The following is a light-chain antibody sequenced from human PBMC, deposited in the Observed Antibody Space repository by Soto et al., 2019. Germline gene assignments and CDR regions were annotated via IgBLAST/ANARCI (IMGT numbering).Light chain of an antibody. CDR3: QQHGTSPIT. CDR2: DAS. J-gene: IGKJ5*01. Sequence: EIVLTHSPGTLSLSPGERATLSSSASQSVSSSYLAWYQQKPGQAPRLLIFDASSRATGISDRFSGSGSGTDFTLTISRLEPEDFAVYYCQQHGTSPITFGQGTRLEIK. CDR1: QSVSSSY. V-gene: IGKV3-20*01.